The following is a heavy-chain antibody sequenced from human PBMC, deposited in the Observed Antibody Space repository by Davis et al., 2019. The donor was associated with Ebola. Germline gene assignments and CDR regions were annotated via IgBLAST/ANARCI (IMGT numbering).Heavy chain of an antibody. Sequence: GGSLRLSCAASGFTFSSYAMHWVRQAPGKGLEWVAVISYDGSNKYYADSVKGRFTISRDNSKNTLYLQMNSLRAEDTAVYYCARGNVVVVADLGYWGQGTLVTVSS. CDR2: ISYDGSNK. D-gene: IGHD2-15*01. V-gene: IGHV3-30-3*01. J-gene: IGHJ4*02. CDR1: GFTFSSYA. CDR3: ARGNVVVVADLGY.